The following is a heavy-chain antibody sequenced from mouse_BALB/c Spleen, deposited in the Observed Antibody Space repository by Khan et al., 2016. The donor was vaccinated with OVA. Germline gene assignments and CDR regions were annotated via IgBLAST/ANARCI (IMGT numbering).Heavy chain of an antibody. Sequence: VQLQESGPELKKPGETVKISCKASGYTFTNYGMNWVKQAPGKGLKWMGWINTYTGESTYADDFKGRFAFSLETSASTAYLQINNLKNEDTATYFGANPAYVSSVMVYWGQGTSVTVSA. J-gene: IGHJ4*01. CDR3: ANPAYVSSVMVY. V-gene: IGHV9-3-1*01. CDR1: GYTFTNYG. CDR2: INTYTGES. D-gene: IGHD6-1*01.